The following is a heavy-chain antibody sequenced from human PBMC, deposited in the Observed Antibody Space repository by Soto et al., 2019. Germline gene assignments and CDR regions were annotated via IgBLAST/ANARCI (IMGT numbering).Heavy chain of an antibody. CDR1: GFTFSNYW. CDR3: ARKVYDYDTSPMGWFDP. CDR2: IRQDGSEE. D-gene: IGHD3-22*01. Sequence: HPGGSLRLSCTASGFTFSNYWMSWVRQAPGKGLEWVANIRQDGSEEYYVDSVKGRFTISRDNAKNSLYLQMDSLRAEDTAVYYCARKVYDYDTSPMGWFDPWGQGTLVTVSS. V-gene: IGHV3-7*03. J-gene: IGHJ5*02.